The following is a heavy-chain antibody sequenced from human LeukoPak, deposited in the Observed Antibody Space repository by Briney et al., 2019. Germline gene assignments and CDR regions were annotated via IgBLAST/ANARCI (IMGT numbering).Heavy chain of an antibody. CDR1: GGSISSSSYY. D-gene: IGHD5-18*01. CDR2: IYYSGST. V-gene: IGHV4-39*01. CDR3: ASVRGYSYGYPSYYFDY. J-gene: IGHJ4*02. Sequence: PSETLSLTCTVSGGSISSSSYYWGWIRQPPGKGLEWIGSIYYSGSTYYNPSLKSRVTISVDTSKNQFSLKLSSVTAADTAVYYCASVRGYSYGYPSYYFDYWGQGTLVTVSS.